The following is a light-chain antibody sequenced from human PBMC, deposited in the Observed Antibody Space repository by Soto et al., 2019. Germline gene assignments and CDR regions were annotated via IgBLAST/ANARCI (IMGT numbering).Light chain of an antibody. V-gene: IGKV1-5*01. J-gene: IGKJ1*01. CDR2: DAS. Sequence: DIQMTQSPSTLSASVGDTVTVTCRASQSVSGWLAWYQQKPGKAPKLLIYDASSLESGVPSRFSGSGSGTEFTLTISSLQPDDFATYYCQQCNSYSWTFGQGTKVDIK. CDR3: QQCNSYSWT. CDR1: QSVSGW.